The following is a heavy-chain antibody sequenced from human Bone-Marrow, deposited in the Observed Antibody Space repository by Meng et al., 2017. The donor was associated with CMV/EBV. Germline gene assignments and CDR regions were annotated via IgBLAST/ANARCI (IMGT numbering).Heavy chain of an antibody. J-gene: IGHJ6*02. CDR1: GFTFSDYY. CDR3: ARVVGATPYGMDV. V-gene: IGHV3-11*01. CDR2: ISSSGSTI. D-gene: IGHD1-26*01. Sequence: GGSLRLSCAASGFTFSDYYMSWIRQAPGKGLEWVSYISSSGSTIYYADSVKGRFTISRDNAKHSQYLQMNSLRAEETAVYYCARVVGATPYGMDVWGQGHTVHVSS.